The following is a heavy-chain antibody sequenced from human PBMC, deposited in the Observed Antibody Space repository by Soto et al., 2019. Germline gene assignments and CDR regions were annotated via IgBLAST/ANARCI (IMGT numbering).Heavy chain of an antibody. CDR1: GYTFTSYA. CDR3: ARLGSSGWSQGDY. D-gene: IGHD6-19*01. V-gene: IGHV1-3*01. J-gene: IGHJ4*02. Sequence: ASVKVSCKASGYTFTSYAMHWVRQAPGQRLEWMGWINAGNGNTKYSQKFQGRVTITRDTSASTAYMELSSLKASDTAMYYCARLGSSGWSQGDYWGQGTLVTVSS. CDR2: INAGNGNT.